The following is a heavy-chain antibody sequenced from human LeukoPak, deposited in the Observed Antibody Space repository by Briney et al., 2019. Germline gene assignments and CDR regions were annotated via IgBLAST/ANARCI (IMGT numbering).Heavy chain of an antibody. CDR3: ARGSSGSFDY. CDR1: GFTFSSYW. D-gene: IGHD1-26*01. Sequence: GGSLRLSCAASGFTFSSYWMSWVRQAPGKGLEWVSSISSSSSYIYYADSVKGRFTISRDNAKNSLYLQMNSLRAEDTAVYYCARGSSGSFDYWGQGTLVTVSS. V-gene: IGHV3-21*01. J-gene: IGHJ4*02. CDR2: ISSSSSYI.